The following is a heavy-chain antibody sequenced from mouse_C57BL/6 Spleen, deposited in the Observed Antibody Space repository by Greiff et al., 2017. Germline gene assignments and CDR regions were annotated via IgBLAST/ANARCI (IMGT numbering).Heavy chain of an antibody. J-gene: IGHJ1*03. CDR2: IRLKSDNYAT. D-gene: IGHD2-4*01. V-gene: IGHV6-3*01. CDR1: GFTFSNYW. CDR3: CLLYYDYDWYFDV. Sequence: EVNVVESGGGLVQPGGSMKLSCVASGFTFSNYWMTWVRQSPEKGLEWVAQIRLKSDNYATHYAESVKGRFTISRDDSKSSVYLQMNNLRAEDTGIYYCCLLYYDYDWYFDVWGTGTTVTVSS.